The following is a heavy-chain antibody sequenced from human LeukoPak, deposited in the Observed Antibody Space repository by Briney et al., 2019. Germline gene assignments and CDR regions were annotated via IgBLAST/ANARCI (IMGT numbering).Heavy chain of an antibody. V-gene: IGHV1-69*05. CDR1: GGTFSSYA. D-gene: IGHD3-22*01. CDR2: IIPIFGTA. J-gene: IGHJ6*03. CDR3: ARGGDYYDSRPYYYMDV. Sequence: SVKVSCKASGGTFSSYAISWVRQAPGQGLEWMGGIIPIFGTANCAQKFQGRVTITTDESTSTAYMELSSLRSEDTAVYYCARGGDYYDSRPYYYMDVWGKGTTVTVSS.